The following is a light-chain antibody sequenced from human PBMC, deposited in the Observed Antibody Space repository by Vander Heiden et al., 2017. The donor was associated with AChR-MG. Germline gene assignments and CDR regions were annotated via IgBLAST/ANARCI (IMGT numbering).Light chain of an antibody. CDR1: ESNSSW. CDR3: QQYNNYS. V-gene: IGKV1-5*01. CDR2: NDS. J-gene: IGKJ3*01. Sequence: IQLTQSLSSLSASVGDRVTLTCRGSESNSSWLAWYRQKPGKGPELRIQNDSRLKSGVASRFSGSGCGTGFALTISSRQPEDVATEYCQQYNNYSFGPGTKVDIK.